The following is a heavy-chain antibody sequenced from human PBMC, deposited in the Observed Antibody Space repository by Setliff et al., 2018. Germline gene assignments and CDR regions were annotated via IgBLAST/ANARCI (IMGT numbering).Heavy chain of an antibody. J-gene: IGHJ5*02. CDR3: VPQGPGYGNGWWTNWFDP. V-gene: IGHV3-7*03. CDR1: GFTFSNNW. CDR2: INKDGSER. Sequence: PGGSLRLSCAASGFTFSNNWMSWVRQAPGKGLEWVTNINKDGSERNYVDSVKGRFTISRDNAKNSVYLQMNSLRADDTAVYYCVPQGPGYGNGWWTNWFDPWGQGTLVTVS. D-gene: IGHD6-19*01.